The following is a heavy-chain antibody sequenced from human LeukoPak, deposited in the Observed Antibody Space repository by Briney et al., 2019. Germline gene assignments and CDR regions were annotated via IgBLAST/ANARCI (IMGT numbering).Heavy chain of an antibody. CDR3: ARDYWTGTADYFDC. CDR2: ISDSSTYI. CDR1: GFTFSSYN. D-gene: IGHD1-7*01. Sequence: GGSLRLSCTASGFTFSSYNMNWVRQAPGKGLEWVSSISDSSTYIYYADSVKGRFTISRDNAKNSLYLKMNSLRAEDTAVYYCARDYWTGTADYFDCWGQGTLVAVSS. J-gene: IGHJ4*02. V-gene: IGHV3-21*01.